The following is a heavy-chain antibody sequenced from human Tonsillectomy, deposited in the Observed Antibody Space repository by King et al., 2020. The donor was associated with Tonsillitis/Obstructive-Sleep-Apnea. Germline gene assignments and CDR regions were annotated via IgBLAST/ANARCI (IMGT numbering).Heavy chain of an antibody. CDR1: GFTFHDYA. CDR3: AKYGVSDISHDAFDI. J-gene: IGHJ3*02. Sequence: EQLVQSGGGVVQPGGSLRLSCAASGFTFHDYAMHWVRHAPGKGLEWVSLINVDGVTTYYAGSVKGRFTISRDDSKNSLYLQMNSLRTEDTALYYCAKYGVSDISHDAFDIWGQGTMVTVSS. D-gene: IGHD3-10*01. V-gene: IGHV3-43*02. CDR2: INVDGVTT.